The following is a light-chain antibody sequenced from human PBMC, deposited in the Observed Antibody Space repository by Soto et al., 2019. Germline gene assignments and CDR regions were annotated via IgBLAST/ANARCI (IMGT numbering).Light chain of an antibody. CDR1: LSVGSSY. CDR3: QQYGSSPRT. CDR2: GAS. V-gene: IGKV3-20*01. Sequence: EIALTQSPGTLSLSPGERATLSCRASLSVGSSYLAWFQQKAGQAPRLLIYGASSRATGIPDRFSGSGSGTDFTLTISKLEPEDFAVYYCQQYGSSPRTFGQGTKLEIK. J-gene: IGKJ2*02.